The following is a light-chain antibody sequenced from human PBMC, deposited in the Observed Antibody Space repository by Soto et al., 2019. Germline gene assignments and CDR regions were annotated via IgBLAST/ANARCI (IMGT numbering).Light chain of an antibody. CDR2: GAS. J-gene: IGKJ1*01. CDR3: QQYGSPPQT. Sequence: EIVLTQSPGTLSLSPGERATLSCRASQSVRSSYLAWYQQKPGQAPRLLIYGASSRATGIPDRISGSGSGTDFNLTISRLETEDFAVYYCQQYGSPPQTFGQGTKVDIK. V-gene: IGKV3-20*01. CDR1: QSVRSSY.